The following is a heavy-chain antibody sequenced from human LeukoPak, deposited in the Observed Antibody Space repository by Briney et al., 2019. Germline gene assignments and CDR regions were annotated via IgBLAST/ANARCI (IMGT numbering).Heavy chain of an antibody. Sequence: ASVTVSFKASGYTFTGYYMHWVRQAPGQGLEWMGWINPNSGGTNYEQKFQGRVTMTRDTSISTAYMELSRLRSADTAVYYCARDSAGGYSYGSDYWGQGTLVTVSS. CDR3: ARDSAGGYSYGSDY. CDR1: GYTFTGYY. CDR2: INPNSGGT. J-gene: IGHJ4*02. V-gene: IGHV1-2*02. D-gene: IGHD5-18*01.